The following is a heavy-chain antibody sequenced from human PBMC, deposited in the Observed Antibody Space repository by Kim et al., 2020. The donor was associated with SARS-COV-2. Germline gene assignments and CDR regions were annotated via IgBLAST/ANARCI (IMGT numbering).Heavy chain of an antibody. D-gene: IGHD3-22*01. Sequence: SETLSLTCTVSGGSISSSSYYWGWIRQPPGKGLEWIGSIYYSGSTYYNPSLKSRVTISVDTSKNQFSLKLSSVTAADTAVYYCARVGIDYYDSSGYYFFDYWGQGTLVTVSS. CDR1: GGSISSSSYY. CDR2: IYYSGST. J-gene: IGHJ4*02. V-gene: IGHV4-39*07. CDR3: ARVGIDYYDSSGYYFFDY.